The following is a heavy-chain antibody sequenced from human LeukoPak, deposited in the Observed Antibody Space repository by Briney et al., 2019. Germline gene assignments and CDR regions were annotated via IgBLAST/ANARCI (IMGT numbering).Heavy chain of an antibody. D-gene: IGHD1-26*01. V-gene: IGHV3-21*01. CDR1: GFTFSSDS. CDR3: ARDGRQVGAASDY. Sequence: GGSLRLSCAASGFTFSSDSMNWVRQAPGKGLDWVSSISSSSSDIYYADSVEGRCTMSSDNGKNSLYLQMTSLRAAEKAVYYCARDGRQVGAASDYWGQGTLVTVSS. J-gene: IGHJ4*02. CDR2: ISSSSSDI.